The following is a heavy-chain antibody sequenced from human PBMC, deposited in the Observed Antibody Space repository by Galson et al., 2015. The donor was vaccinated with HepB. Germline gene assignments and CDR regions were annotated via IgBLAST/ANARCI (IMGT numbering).Heavy chain of an antibody. Sequence: LSLTCTVSGASITDYYWSWIRQPPGKGLEWIGYIFYTGNTIYNPSLKSRVSLSVDTSKSQLSLQLSSVTAADTAVYYCARVDIVMIPTAIWAHDIWGQGTMVTVSS. CDR3: ARVDIVMIPTAIWAHDI. V-gene: IGHV4-59*01. CDR2: IFYTGNT. J-gene: IGHJ3*02. CDR1: GASITDYY. D-gene: IGHD2-21*02.